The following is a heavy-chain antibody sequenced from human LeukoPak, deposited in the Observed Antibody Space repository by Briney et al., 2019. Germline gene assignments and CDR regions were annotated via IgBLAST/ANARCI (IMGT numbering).Heavy chain of an antibody. CDR1: GYTFTDYS. J-gene: IGHJ4*02. Sequence: ASVKVSCKASGYTFTDYSMHWVRQAPGQGLEWMGWINPNSGGTNYAQKFQGRVTMTRDTTISTAYMELSRLRSDDTAVYHCARPGAVGGHAFDYWGQGTLVTVSS. V-gene: IGHV1-2*02. D-gene: IGHD6-19*01. CDR3: ARPGAVGGHAFDY. CDR2: INPNSGGT.